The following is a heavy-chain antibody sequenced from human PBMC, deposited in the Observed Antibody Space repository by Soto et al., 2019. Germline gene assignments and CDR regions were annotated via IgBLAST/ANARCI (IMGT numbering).Heavy chain of an antibody. CDR1: GGTFSSYA. CDR3: ARDQFEVAVAGTGKDEY. D-gene: IGHD6-19*01. Sequence: QVQLVQSGAEVKKPGSSVKVSCKASGGTFSSYAISWVRQAPGQGLEWMGGIIPIFGTANYAQKFQGRVTITADESTSTAYVERSSLRSEDTAAYYCARDQFEVAVAGTGKDEYWGQGTLVTVSS. J-gene: IGHJ4*02. V-gene: IGHV1-69*12. CDR2: IIPIFGTA.